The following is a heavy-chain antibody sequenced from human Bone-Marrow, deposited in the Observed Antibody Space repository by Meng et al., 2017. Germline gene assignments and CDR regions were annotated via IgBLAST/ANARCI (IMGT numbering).Heavy chain of an antibody. Sequence: GESLKISCAASGFTVSRNYMSWVRQAPGKGLEWVSVIYSGGSTYYADSVKGRFTISRDNSKNTLYLQMNSLRDEDTAVYYCARETTIFGAYFDYWGQGTLVTVSS. CDR3: ARETTIFGAYFDY. J-gene: IGHJ4*02. V-gene: IGHV3-66*02. CDR2: IYSGGST. D-gene: IGHD3-3*01. CDR1: GFTVSRNY.